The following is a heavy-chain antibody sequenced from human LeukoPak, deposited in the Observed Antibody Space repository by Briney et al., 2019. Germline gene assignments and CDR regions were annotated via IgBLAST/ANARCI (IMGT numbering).Heavy chain of an antibody. CDR2: IYSAGGT. D-gene: IGHD5-12*01. V-gene: IGHV3-53*01. Sequence: PGGSLRLSCAASGITVSSSYMSWVRQAPGKGLEWVSVIYSAGGTYYADSVKGRFTISRDNSKNTLYLQMNSLRAEDAAVYYCAKDTGGYESYFDYWGQGTLVTVSS. CDR1: GITVSSSY. CDR3: AKDTGGYESYFDY. J-gene: IGHJ4*02.